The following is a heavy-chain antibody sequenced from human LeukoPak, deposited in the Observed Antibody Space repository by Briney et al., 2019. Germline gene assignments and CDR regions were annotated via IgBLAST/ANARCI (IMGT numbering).Heavy chain of an antibody. CDR3: ARDQEGRGYDY. J-gene: IGHJ4*02. CDR1: GGSISSGGYY. D-gene: IGHD5-18*01. Sequence: SETLSLTCTVSGGSISSGGYYWSWIRQHPGKGLERIGYIYYSGSTYYNPSLKSRVTISVDTSKNQFSLKLSSVTAADTAVYYCARDQEGRGYDYWGQGTLVTVSS. V-gene: IGHV4-31*03. CDR2: IYYSGST.